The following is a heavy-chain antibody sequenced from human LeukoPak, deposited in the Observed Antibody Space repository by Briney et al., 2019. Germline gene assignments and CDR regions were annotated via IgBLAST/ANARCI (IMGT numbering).Heavy chain of an antibody. J-gene: IGHJ3*02. CDR3: VRDVIGYAFDI. Sequence: GGSLRLSCAASGFTFSSYWMHWVRQPPGKGLVWVSRINSDESSTNYADSVKGRFTISRDNSKNTLHLQMHSLRVEVTAVYYCVRDVIGYAFDIWGQGTMVTVSS. CDR1: GFTFSSYW. V-gene: IGHV3-74*01. D-gene: IGHD3-16*02. CDR2: INSDESST.